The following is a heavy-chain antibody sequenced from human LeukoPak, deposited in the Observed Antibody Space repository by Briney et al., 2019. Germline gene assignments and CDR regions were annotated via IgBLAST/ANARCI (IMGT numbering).Heavy chain of an antibody. CDR3: ARVHSSGWPREGFDY. Sequence: PGGSLRLSCAASGFTFSSYSMNWVRQAPGKGLEWVSGINWNGGSTGYADSVKGRFTISRDNAKNSLYLQMNSLRAEDTALYHCARVHSSGWPREGFDYWGQGTLVTVSS. D-gene: IGHD6-19*01. V-gene: IGHV3-20*01. J-gene: IGHJ4*02. CDR2: INWNGGST. CDR1: GFTFSSYS.